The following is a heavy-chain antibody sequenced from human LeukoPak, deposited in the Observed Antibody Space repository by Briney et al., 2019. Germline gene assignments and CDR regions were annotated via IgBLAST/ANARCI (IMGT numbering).Heavy chain of an antibody. CDR3: ARDHYYGSGDDYYYYYGMDV. CDR1: GGSVSSGSYY. J-gene: IGHJ6*04. CDR2: IYYSGST. Sequence: SETLSLTCTVSGGSVSSGSYYWSWIRQPPGKGLGWIGYIYYSGSTNYNPSLKSRVTISVDTSKNQFSLKLSSVTAADTAVYYCARDHYYGSGDDYYYYYGMDVWGKGTTVTVSS. D-gene: IGHD3-10*01. V-gene: IGHV4-61*01.